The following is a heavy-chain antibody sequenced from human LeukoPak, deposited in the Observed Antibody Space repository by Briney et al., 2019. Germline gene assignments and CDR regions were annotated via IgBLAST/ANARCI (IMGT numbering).Heavy chain of an antibody. D-gene: IGHD2-2*01. V-gene: IGHV3-69-1*01. CDR1: GFTFSSYW. Sequence: GGSLRLSCAASGFTFSSYWMHWVRQAPGKGLEWVSYISSSSTIYYADSVKGRFTISRDNAKNSLYLQMNSLRAEDTAVYYCASLIVVVPAAMGNWFDPWGQGTLVTVSS. CDR3: ASLIVVVPAAMGNWFDP. J-gene: IGHJ5*02. CDR2: ISSSSTI.